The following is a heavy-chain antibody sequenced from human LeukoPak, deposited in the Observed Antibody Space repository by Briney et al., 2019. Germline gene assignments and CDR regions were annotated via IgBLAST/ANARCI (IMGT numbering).Heavy chain of an antibody. J-gene: IGHJ3*02. CDR3: VTAAGYPGAFDI. CDR2: IRYDGSNK. V-gene: IGHV3-30*02. CDR1: EFTFSSNG. Sequence: PGGPLKLSCAPPEFTFSSNGMHWFRQAPGKGLEWVAFIRYDGSNKYYADSVKGRFTISRDNSKNTLYLQMNSLRAEDTAVYYCVTAAGYPGAFDIWGPGTMVTVSS. D-gene: IGHD6-13*01.